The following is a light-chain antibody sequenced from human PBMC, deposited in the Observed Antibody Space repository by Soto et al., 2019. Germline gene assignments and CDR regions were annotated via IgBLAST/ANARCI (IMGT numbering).Light chain of an antibody. CDR1: QSISSW. CDR2: DAS. J-gene: IGKJ1*01. CDR3: QQYFTYPRT. Sequence: GYRVTIPCRASQSISSWLAWYQQKPGKAPKLLIYDASSLESGVPSRFSGSVSGTDFTLTISCLQSEDFATYFCQQYFTYPRTFGQGTKVDIK. V-gene: IGKV1-5*01.